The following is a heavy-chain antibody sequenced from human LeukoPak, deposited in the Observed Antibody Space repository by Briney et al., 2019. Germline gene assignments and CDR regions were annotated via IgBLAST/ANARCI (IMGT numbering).Heavy chain of an antibody. Sequence: SETLSLTCAVYGGSFSGYYWSWIRQPPGKGLEWIGEINHSGSTNYNPSLKSRVTISVDTSKNQFSLKLSSVTAADTAVYYCARGGYYYDSSGLVVWGQGTTVTVSS. CDR1: GGSFSGYY. CDR2: INHSGST. CDR3: ARGGYYYDSSGLVV. D-gene: IGHD3-22*01. J-gene: IGHJ6*02. V-gene: IGHV4-34*01.